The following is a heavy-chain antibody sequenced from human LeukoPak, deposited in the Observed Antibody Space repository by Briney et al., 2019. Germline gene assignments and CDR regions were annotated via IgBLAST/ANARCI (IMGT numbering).Heavy chain of an antibody. J-gene: IGHJ4*02. D-gene: IGHD3-10*01. V-gene: IGHV3-7*01. CDR2: KKQEGSEI. CDR1: GFIMSDYW. Sequence: PGGSLRLSCIASGFIMSDYWMSCVREAPGKGLEWGANKKQEGSEIYSWDALKWRFTISRDNAKNSLYLEMNRLRAEDTAVYYCARDRFSYYYGSGSYSYYFDNWGQGTLVTVSS. CDR3: ARDRFSYYYGSGSYSYYFDN.